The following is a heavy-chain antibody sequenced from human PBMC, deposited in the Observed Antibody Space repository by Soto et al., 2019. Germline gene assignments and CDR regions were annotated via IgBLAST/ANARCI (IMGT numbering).Heavy chain of an antibody. V-gene: IGHV4-59*01. CDR3: ARVRSSGWYFHFDY. Sequence: PXATLSLTCTVSGGSISSYYWSWIRQPPGKGLEWIGYIYYSGSTNYNPSLKSRVTISVDTSKNQSSLKLSSVTAADTAVYYCARVRSSGWYFHFDYWGQGTLVTVSS. J-gene: IGHJ4*02. CDR1: GGSISSYY. CDR2: IYYSGST. D-gene: IGHD6-19*01.